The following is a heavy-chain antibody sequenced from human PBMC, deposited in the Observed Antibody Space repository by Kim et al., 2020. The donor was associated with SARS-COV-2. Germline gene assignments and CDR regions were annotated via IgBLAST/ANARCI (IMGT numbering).Heavy chain of an antibody. Sequence: SETLSLTCAVYGGSFSGYYWSWIRQPPGKGLEWIGEINHSGSTNYNPSLKSRVTISVDTSKNQFSLKLSSVTAADTAVYYCARVSYGSGSYFQPPYYYYMDVWGKGTTVTVSS. J-gene: IGHJ6*03. D-gene: IGHD3-10*01. CDR3: ARVSYGSGSYFQPPYYYYMDV. CDR2: INHSGST. CDR1: GGSFSGYY. V-gene: IGHV4-34*01.